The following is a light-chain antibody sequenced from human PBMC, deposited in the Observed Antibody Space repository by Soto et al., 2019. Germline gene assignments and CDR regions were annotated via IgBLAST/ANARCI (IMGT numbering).Light chain of an antibody. CDR1: NSNIGNYH. CDR3: ETWDISLSARV. V-gene: IGLV1-51*01. J-gene: IGLJ3*02. CDR2: DND. Sequence: QSALTQPPSVSAAPGQKVTISCSGSNSNIGNYHVSWYQQLPGTAPKLIIYDNDKRPAGIPDRFSGSKSGTSATLGITGLQTGDEADYYCETWDISLSARVFGGGTKLTVL.